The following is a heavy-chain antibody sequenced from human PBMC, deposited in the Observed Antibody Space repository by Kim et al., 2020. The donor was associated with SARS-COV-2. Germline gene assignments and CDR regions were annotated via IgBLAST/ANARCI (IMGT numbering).Heavy chain of an antibody. CDR2: IKKDGSEN. V-gene: IGHV3-7*01. CDR1: EFSFRNYW. CDR3: ARNAYYNGLDV. J-gene: IGHJ6*02. Sequence: GGSLRPSCVASEFSFRNYWMAWVRQASGKGLEWVATIKKDGSENYYADSVKGRFTISRDNANNSMNLQMSSLRVEDTAVYYCARNAYYNGLDVWGQGTTVTVS.